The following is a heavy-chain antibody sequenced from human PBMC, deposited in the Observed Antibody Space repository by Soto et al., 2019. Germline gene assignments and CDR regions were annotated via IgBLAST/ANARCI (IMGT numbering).Heavy chain of an antibody. CDR3: ATPASGWGYGMDV. Sequence: GASVNVSCKASGGTFSSYAISWVRQAPGQGLEWMGGIIPIFGTANYAQKFQGRVTITADKSTRTAYMELSSLRSEDTAVYYCATPASGWGYGMDVWGQGTTVNVSS. CDR2: IIPIFGTA. D-gene: IGHD6-25*01. CDR1: GGTFSSYA. V-gene: IGHV1-69*06. J-gene: IGHJ6*02.